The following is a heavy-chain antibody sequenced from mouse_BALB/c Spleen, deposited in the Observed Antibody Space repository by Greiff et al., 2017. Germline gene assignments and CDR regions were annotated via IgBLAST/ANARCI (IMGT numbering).Heavy chain of an antibody. J-gene: IGHJ4*01. D-gene: IGHD2-2*01. CDR1: GYTFTSYW. CDR2: INPSTGYT. V-gene: IGHV1-7*01. Sequence: VHLVESGAELAKPGASVKMSCKASGYTFTSYWMHWVKQRPGQGLEWIGYINPSTGYTEYNQKFKDKATLTADKSSSTAYMQLSSLTSEDSAVYYCARWGLRSMDYWGQGTSVTVSS. CDR3: ARWGLRSMDY.